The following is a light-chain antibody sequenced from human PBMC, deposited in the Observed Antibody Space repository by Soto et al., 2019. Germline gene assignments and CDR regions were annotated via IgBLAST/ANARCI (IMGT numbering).Light chain of an antibody. CDR1: SSDVGGYNY. Sequence: QSVLTQPASVSGSPGQSITISCTGTSSDVGGYNYVSWYQQHPGKAPKLMIYDVSNRPSGVSNRFSGSKSGNTAPLTISGLQAEDEADYYCSSYTSSSVVFGGGTQLTVL. J-gene: IGLJ2*01. CDR3: SSYTSSSVV. CDR2: DVS. V-gene: IGLV2-14*01.